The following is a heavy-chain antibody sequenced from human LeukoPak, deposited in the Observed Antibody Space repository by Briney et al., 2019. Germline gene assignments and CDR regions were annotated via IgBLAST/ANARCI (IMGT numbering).Heavy chain of an antibody. CDR2: IDYDRINT. CDR1: GFTFSTYW. D-gene: IGHD2/OR15-2a*01. V-gene: IGHV3-74*01. Sequence: GGSLRLSCAASGFTFSTYWMHWVRQAPGKGLVWVSRIDYDRINTNYADSVKGRFSISRDNAKNILYLQMSSLRADDTAVYYCVRGDFQPTWGQGTLVTVSS. J-gene: IGHJ5*02. CDR3: VRGDFQPT.